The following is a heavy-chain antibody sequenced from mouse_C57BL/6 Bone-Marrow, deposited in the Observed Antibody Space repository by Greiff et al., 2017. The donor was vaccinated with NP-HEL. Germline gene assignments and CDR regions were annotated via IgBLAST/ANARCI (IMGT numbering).Heavy chain of an antibody. CDR3: ASYVHYYSNLYYAMDY. J-gene: IGHJ4*01. Sequence: EVMLVESGGGLVQPGGSLSLSCAASGFTFTDYYMSWVRQPPGKALEWLGFIRNKANGYTTEYSASVKGRFTISRDNSQSILYLQMNALRAEDSATYYCASYVHYYSNLYYAMDYWGQGTSVTVSS. V-gene: IGHV7-3*01. CDR2: IRNKANGYTT. D-gene: IGHD2-5*01. CDR1: GFTFTDYY.